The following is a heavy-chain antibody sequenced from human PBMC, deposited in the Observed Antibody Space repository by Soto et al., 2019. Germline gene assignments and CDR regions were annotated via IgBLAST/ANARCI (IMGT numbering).Heavy chain of an antibody. D-gene: IGHD2-8*02. CDR3: ARGNRGVLGYYYYMDV. CDR2: ISAYNGNT. Sequence: VASVKVSCKASGYTFTSYGISWVRQAPGQGLEWMGWISAYNGNTNYAQKLQGRVTMTTDTSTSTAYMELRSLRSDDTAVYYCARGNRGVLGYYYYMDVWGKGTTVTVSS. CDR1: GYTFTSYG. J-gene: IGHJ6*03. V-gene: IGHV1-18*01.